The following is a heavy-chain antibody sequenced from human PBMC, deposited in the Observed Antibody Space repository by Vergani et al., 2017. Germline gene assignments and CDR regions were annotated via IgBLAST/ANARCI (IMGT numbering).Heavy chain of an antibody. CDR1: GFTFSSDA. CDR3: AKEGRSGITPFVAD. D-gene: IGHD1-14*01. J-gene: IGHJ4*02. Sequence: EVQLLESGGGLVQPGGSLRVSCAASGFTFSSDAMSWVRQAPGKGLEWVSAINRGSTTYYADSVKGRFTISRDNSKNTVFLRMNSLRAEDTAVYYCAKEGRSGITPFVADWGQGTLVTVSS. V-gene: IGHV3-23*01. CDR2: INRGSTT.